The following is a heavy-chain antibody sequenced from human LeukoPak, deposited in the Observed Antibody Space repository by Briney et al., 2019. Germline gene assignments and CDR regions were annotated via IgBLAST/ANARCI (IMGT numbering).Heavy chain of an antibody. CDR2: IYYSGST. V-gene: IGHV4-59*01. CDR1: GGSISNYY. CDR3: ATMLAYCGGDCYSFDY. Sequence: PSETLSLTCTVSGGSISNYYWSWIRRPPGKGLEWIGYIYYSGSTSYNPSLKSRVTISVDTSKNQFSLKLSSVTAADTAVYYCATMLAYCGGDCYSFDYWGQGTLVTVSS. D-gene: IGHD2-21*02. J-gene: IGHJ4*02.